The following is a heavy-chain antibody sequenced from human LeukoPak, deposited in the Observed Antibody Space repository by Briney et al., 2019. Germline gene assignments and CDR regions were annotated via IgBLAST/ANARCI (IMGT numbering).Heavy chain of an antibody. CDR3: ARDTYYYDSSGYSPLDY. Sequence: SETLSLTCTVAGGSISSYYWSWIRQLAGKGLEWIGRIHTRGSTNYNRSLKSRVTMSGDTSKNQFSRKLSSVTAADTAVYYCARDTYYYDSSGYSPLDYWGQGTLVTVSS. CDR2: IHTRGST. V-gene: IGHV4-4*07. D-gene: IGHD3-22*01. CDR1: GGSISSYY. J-gene: IGHJ4*02.